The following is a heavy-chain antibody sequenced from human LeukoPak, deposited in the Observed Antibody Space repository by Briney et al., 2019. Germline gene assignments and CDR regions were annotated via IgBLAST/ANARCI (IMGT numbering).Heavy chain of an antibody. Sequence: PGGSLRLSCAASGFTFSSYAMHWVRQAPGKGLEWVAVISYDGSNKYYADSVKGRFTISRDNSKNTLYLQMNSLRAEDTAVYYCASSQRGAAAGQRGWYFDLWGRGTLVTVSS. V-gene: IGHV3-30-3*01. CDR3: ASSQRGAAAGQRGWYFDL. J-gene: IGHJ2*01. CDR2: ISYDGSNK. CDR1: GFTFSSYA. D-gene: IGHD6-13*01.